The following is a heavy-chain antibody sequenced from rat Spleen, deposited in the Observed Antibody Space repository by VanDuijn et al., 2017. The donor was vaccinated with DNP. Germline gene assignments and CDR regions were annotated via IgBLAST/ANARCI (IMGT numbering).Heavy chain of an antibody. CDR1: GFTFNNYD. V-gene: IGHV5-25*01. CDR2: ISTSGGRT. Sequence: EVQLVESGGGLVQPGRSLKLSCAASGFTFNNYDMAWVRQAPTKGLEWVAAISTSGGRTYYRDSVKGRFTVSRDNAKSTLYLQMDSLRSEDTATYYCARRGTTVVGYFDYWGQGVMVTVSS. D-gene: IGHD1-1*01. CDR3: ARRGTTVVGYFDY. J-gene: IGHJ2*01.